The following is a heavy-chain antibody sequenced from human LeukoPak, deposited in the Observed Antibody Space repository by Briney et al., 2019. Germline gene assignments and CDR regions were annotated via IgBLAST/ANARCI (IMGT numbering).Heavy chain of an antibody. CDR1: GFTFSSYW. V-gene: IGHV3-7*03. CDR3: AKAGQQLADIDY. J-gene: IGHJ4*02. CDR2: IKQDGSEK. D-gene: IGHD6-6*01. Sequence: GGSLRLSCAASGFTFSSYWMSWVRQAPGKGLEWVANIKQDGSEKYYVDSVKGRFTISRDNSKNTLYLQMNSLRAEDTAVYYCAKAGQQLADIDYWGQGTLVTVSS.